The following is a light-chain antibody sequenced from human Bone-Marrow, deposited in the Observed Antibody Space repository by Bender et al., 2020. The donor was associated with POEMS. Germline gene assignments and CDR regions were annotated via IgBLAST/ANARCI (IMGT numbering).Light chain of an antibody. CDR3: QSADSSGSYVV. Sequence: SYELTQSPSVSESPGQTARITCSGDALPKQYAYWYQQKPGQAPVLLTYKDTQRPSGIPERFSGSTSGTTVTLTISGVQAEDEADYYCQSADSSGSYVVFGGGTKLTVL. CDR1: ALPKQY. CDR2: KDT. V-gene: IGLV3-25*03. J-gene: IGLJ2*01.